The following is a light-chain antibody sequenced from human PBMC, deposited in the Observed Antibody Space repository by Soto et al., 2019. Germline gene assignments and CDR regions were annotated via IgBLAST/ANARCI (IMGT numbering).Light chain of an antibody. Sequence: EIVMTQSPATLSVSPGERATLSCRASQSVSSNLAWYQQKPGQAPRLLIYGASTSATGIPARFSGSGSGTEFTLTISSLQSEDFAVYYCQQYNNWPSLTFGGGTKV. V-gene: IGKV3-15*01. J-gene: IGKJ4*01. CDR2: GAS. CDR3: QQYNNWPSLT. CDR1: QSVSSN.